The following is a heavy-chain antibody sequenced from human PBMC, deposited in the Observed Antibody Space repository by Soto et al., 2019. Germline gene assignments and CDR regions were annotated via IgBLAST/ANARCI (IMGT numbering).Heavy chain of an antibody. J-gene: IGHJ4*02. CDR3: ASSVLVTSTMNYFDL. CDR2: IYPDDSDT. CDR1: GYSFSNFW. V-gene: IGHV5-51*01. Sequence: PGESLKISCQASGYSFSNFWIAWVRQMPGEGLEWLGIIYPDDSDTRYSPSFLGQVTISADKSITTTYLQWSSLKASDTAIYFCASSVLVTSTMNYFDLWGQGTLVTVSS. D-gene: IGHD2-8*02.